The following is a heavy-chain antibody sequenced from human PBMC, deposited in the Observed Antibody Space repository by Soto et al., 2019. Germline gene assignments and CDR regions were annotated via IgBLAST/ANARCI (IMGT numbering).Heavy chain of an antibody. J-gene: IGHJ4*02. CDR3: AGANVDTAMVKIGY. D-gene: IGHD5-18*01. Sequence: QVQLQQWGAGLLKPSETLSLTCAVYGGSFSGYYWSWIRQPPGKGLEWIGEINHSGSTNYNPSLKSRVTISVDTSKNQFSLKLISVTAADTAVYYCAGANVDTAMVKIGYWGQGTLVTVSS. CDR2: INHSGST. V-gene: IGHV4-34*01. CDR1: GGSFSGYY.